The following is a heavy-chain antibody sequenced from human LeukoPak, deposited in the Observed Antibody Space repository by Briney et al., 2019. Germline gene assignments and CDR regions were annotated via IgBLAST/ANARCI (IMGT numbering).Heavy chain of an antibody. CDR1: GFTFSSYA. Sequence: GGSLRLSCAASGFTFSSYAMHWVRQAPGKGLEWVAVISYDGSNKYYADSVKGRFTISRDNAKNSLYLQMNSLRAEDTAVYYCARTVVAATADYWGQGTLVTVSS. V-gene: IGHV3-30-3*01. D-gene: IGHD2-15*01. J-gene: IGHJ4*02. CDR2: ISYDGSNK. CDR3: ARTVVAATADY.